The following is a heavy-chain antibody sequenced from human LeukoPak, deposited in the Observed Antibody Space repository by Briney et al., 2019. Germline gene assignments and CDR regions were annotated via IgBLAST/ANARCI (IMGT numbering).Heavy chain of an antibody. J-gene: IGHJ4*02. D-gene: IGHD6-13*01. V-gene: IGHV3-74*01. Sequence: GGSLRLSCAASGFTFSSYWMHWVRQAPGKGLVWVSRMNTDGSVKAYADSVKGRFTISRDNAKNSLYLQMNSLRAEDTAVYYCARAIPGSGSSWYWGQGTLVTVSS. CDR2: MNTDGSVK. CDR1: GFTFSSYW. CDR3: ARAIPGSGSSWY.